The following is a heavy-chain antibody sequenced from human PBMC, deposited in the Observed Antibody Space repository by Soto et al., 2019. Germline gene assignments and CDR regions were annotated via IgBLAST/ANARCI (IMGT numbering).Heavy chain of an antibody. J-gene: IGHJ6*02. CDR1: GGTFSSYA. Sequence: SVKVSCKASGGTFSSYAISWVRQAPGQGLEWMGGIIPIFGTANYAQKFQGRVTITADESTSTAYMELSSLRSEDTAVYYCARRITGTTHYYYGMDVWGQGTTVTVSS. CDR3: ARRITGTTHYYYGMDV. D-gene: IGHD1-7*01. CDR2: IIPIFGTA. V-gene: IGHV1-69*13.